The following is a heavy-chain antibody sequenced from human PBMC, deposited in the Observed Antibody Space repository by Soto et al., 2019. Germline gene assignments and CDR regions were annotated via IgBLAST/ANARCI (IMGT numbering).Heavy chain of an antibody. CDR1: GGSFSGYI. CDR3: ASGLISGSHYSGGWYYFDS. CDR2: INHSGSA. D-gene: IGHD1-26*01. V-gene: IGHV4-34*01. Sequence: QVQLQQSGAGLLKPSETLSLTCDVYGGSFSGYIWTWIRQTPGKGLQWIGQINHSGSANYNPSLKSRVTISVHTSESQFSLELSSVTAAGTAVYYCASGLISGSHYSGGWYYFDSWGQGTQVTVSS. J-gene: IGHJ4*02.